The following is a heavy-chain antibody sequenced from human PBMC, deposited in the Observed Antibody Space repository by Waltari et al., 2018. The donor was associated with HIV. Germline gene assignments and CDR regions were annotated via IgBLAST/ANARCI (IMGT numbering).Heavy chain of an antibody. CDR1: GFTFSSYA. Sequence: QVQLVESGGGVVQPGRSLRLSCAASGFTFSSYAMHWVRQAPGNGIEWVAVISYEGRNKYYADSVKGRFTISRDNSKNTLYLQMNSLRAEDTAVYYCARPMNYGDYPYYFDYWGQGTLVTVSS. J-gene: IGHJ4*02. CDR2: ISYEGRNK. V-gene: IGHV3-30*01. D-gene: IGHD4-17*01. CDR3: ARPMNYGDYPYYFDY.